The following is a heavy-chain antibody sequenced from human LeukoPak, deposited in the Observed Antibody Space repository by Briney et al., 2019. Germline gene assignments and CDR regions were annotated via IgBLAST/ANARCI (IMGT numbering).Heavy chain of an antibody. J-gene: IGHJ4*02. Sequence: ASVKVSCKASGYTFTSYGISWVRQAPGQVLEWMGWISAYNGNTNYAQKLQGGVTMTTDTSTSTAYMELRSLRSDDTAVYYCARDRRDYDILTGYYRFVAFDYWGQGTLVTVSS. CDR1: GYTFTSYG. CDR3: ARDRRDYDILTGYYRFVAFDY. D-gene: IGHD3-9*01. CDR2: ISAYNGNT. V-gene: IGHV1-18*04.